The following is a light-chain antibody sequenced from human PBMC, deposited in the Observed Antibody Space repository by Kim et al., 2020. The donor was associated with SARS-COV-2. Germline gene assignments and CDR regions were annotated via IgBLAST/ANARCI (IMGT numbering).Light chain of an antibody. CDR3: QVWDSSSDHVV. V-gene: IGLV3-21*04. Sequence: PERTARVTGGGNDMGSKGVDWYQQKPGEAPVLVIYYDSDRPSGIPERFSGSNSGNTATLTIRRVEAGDEADYYCQVWDSSSDHVVFGGGTKLTVL. J-gene: IGLJ2*01. CDR1: DMGSKG. CDR2: YDS.